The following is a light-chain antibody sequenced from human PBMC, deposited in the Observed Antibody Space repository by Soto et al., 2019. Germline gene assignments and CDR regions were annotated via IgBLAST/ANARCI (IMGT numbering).Light chain of an antibody. J-gene: IGKJ5*01. CDR2: AAP. V-gene: IGKV1-9*01. CDR3: QQAASFPIT. CDR1: QGISSY. Sequence: DIQLTHSKSFLSPSVGDSVTITCRASQGISSYLAWYQQRPGKAPKXLMYAAPTLQSGVPSRFSGSGSGTDVTLTINSLQPEDVETYYCQQAASFPITFGQGTRLE.